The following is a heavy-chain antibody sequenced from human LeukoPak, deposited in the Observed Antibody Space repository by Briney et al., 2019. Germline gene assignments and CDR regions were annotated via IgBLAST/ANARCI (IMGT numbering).Heavy chain of an antibody. CDR2: INPSGGST. D-gene: IGHD5-24*01. CDR1: GYTFTSYY. V-gene: IGHV1-46*01. Sequence: ASVKLSCTASGYTFTSYYMHWVRQAPGQGLEWMGIINPSGGSTSYAPKFQGRATTTRDTSTNTAYMNRSSLRSEDTAVYYCARENVEMATGNAFDIWGQGTMVTVSS. J-gene: IGHJ3*02. CDR3: ARENVEMATGNAFDI.